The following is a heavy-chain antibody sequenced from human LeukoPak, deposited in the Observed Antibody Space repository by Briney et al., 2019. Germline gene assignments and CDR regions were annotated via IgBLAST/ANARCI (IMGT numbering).Heavy chain of an antibody. J-gene: IGHJ4*02. CDR3: AKSVVGATLGDY. CDR2: IRYDGSNK. V-gene: IGHV3-30*02. D-gene: IGHD1-26*01. CDR1: GFTFSSYG. Sequence: GGSLRLSCAASGFTFSSYGMHWVRQAPGKGLEWVAFIRYDGSNKYYADSVKGRFTISRDNSRDTLYLQMISLRAEDTAVYYCAKSVVGATLGDYWGQGTPVTVSS.